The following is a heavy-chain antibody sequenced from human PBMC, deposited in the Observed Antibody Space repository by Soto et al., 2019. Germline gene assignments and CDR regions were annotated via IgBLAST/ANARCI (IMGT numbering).Heavy chain of an antibody. J-gene: IGHJ4*02. Sequence: GRSLRLSSAASGFTFSNYAMSWVRQAPGKGLEWFSAITDGGGDTYYADSVKGRFTISRDNSDNTLYLQMNSLRAEDTAVYYCAKGSAGSRPYYFDYWGQGTLVTAPQ. CDR1: GFTFSNYA. D-gene: IGHD6-13*01. CDR3: AKGSAGSRPYYFDY. V-gene: IGHV3-23*01. CDR2: ITDGGGDT.